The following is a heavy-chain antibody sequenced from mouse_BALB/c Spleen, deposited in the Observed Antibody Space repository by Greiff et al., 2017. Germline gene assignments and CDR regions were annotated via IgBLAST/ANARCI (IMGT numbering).Heavy chain of an antibody. J-gene: IGHJ4*01. Sequence: DVKLVESGGGLVKPGGSLKLSCAASGFTFSSYAMSWVRQSPEKRLEWVAEISSGGSYTYYPDTVTGRFTISRDNAKNTLYLEMSSLRSEDTAMYYCARDGITTASYWGQGTSVTVSS. CDR2: ISSGGSYT. V-gene: IGHV5-9-4*01. D-gene: IGHD1-2*01. CDR3: ARDGITTASY. CDR1: GFTFSSYA.